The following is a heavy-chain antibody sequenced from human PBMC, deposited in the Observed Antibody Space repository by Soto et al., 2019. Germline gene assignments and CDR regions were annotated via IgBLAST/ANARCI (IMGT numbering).Heavy chain of an antibody. CDR2: IYWDDDK. D-gene: IGHD5-18*01. J-gene: IGHJ4*02. CDR1: GFSLSTRGVG. CDR3: AHRAALVTFDY. Sequence: QITLKESGPTLVKPTQTLTLTCTFSGFSLSTRGVGVGWIRQPPGKALEWLALIYWDDDKRYSPSLKSRLTITKDTTKNQVVLRMTHTDPVDTATDFCAHRAALVTFDYWGQGTLVTVSS. V-gene: IGHV2-5*02.